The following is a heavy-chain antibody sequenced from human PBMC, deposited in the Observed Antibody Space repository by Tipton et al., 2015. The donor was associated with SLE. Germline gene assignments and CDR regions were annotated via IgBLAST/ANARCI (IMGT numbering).Heavy chain of an antibody. CDR2: IYYSGTT. J-gene: IGHJ6*03. Sequence: TLSLTCTVSGASISSYYWSWIRQPPGKGLEWIGYIYYSGTTYYNPSLKSRVTISVDTSKNHFSLTLSSVTAADTAVYYCATVGNYEVFYYYYYMDVWGKGTTITVSS. CDR1: GASISSYY. D-gene: IGHD4-11*01. CDR3: ATVGNYEVFYYYYYMDV. V-gene: IGHV4-59*01.